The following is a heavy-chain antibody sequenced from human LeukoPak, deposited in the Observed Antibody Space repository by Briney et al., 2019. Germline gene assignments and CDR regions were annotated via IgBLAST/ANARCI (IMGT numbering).Heavy chain of an antibody. CDR1: GFIFSNYA. Sequence: GGSLRLSCAASGFIFSNYAIHWVRQAPGKGLEWVAVISYDGSNKYYVDSVKGRFTISRDNSKNTLYLRMNSLRAEDTALYYCARFRSSSGWFDPWGQGTLVTVSS. J-gene: IGHJ5*02. CDR3: ARFRSSSGWFDP. V-gene: IGHV3-30*04. CDR2: ISYDGSNK. D-gene: IGHD6-13*01.